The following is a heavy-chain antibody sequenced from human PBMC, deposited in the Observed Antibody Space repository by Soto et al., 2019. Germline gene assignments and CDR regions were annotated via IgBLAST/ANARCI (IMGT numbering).Heavy chain of an antibody. D-gene: IGHD3-10*01. Sequence: QVHLVQSETEVKEPGASVTVSCKTSHATFTGYTINWVRQAPGQGLEWLGWISSLSGNTYYARDFQGRLTMTTNTAATTAYMELRSLRSDDTAVYFFARGTGTSGRWFGPWGQGTLVTVSS. CDR1: HATFTGYT. CDR2: ISSLSGNT. CDR3: ARGTGTSGRWFGP. J-gene: IGHJ5*02. V-gene: IGHV1-18*04.